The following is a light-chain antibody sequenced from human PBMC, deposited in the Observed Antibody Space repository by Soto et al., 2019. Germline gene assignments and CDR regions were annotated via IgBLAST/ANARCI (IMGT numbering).Light chain of an antibody. CDR2: HAS. V-gene: IGKV1-5*01. Sequence: DLQRTQSPSALSASVGDRVTITFRASQSISEWLAWYQQKPGRATKLLIYHASRLGTGVPSRFSGSGCGTEFTLTSTSLQPDDFGTYYCQQYNNMWTFGQGTKVDIK. CDR3: QQYNNMWT. CDR1: QSISEW. J-gene: IGKJ1*01.